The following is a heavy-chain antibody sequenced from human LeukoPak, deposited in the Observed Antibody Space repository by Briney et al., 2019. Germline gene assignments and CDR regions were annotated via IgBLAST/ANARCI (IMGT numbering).Heavy chain of an antibody. D-gene: IGHD3-10*01. CDR2: IKQDGSEK. Sequence: GGSLRLSCAASGFTFRSYWMSWVRQAPGKGLEWVANIKQDGSEKYYVDSVKGRFTISRDNANNSLYLQINSLRAEDTAVYYCARYGPLDAFDIWGQGTMVTVSS. J-gene: IGHJ3*02. V-gene: IGHV3-7*01. CDR3: ARYGPLDAFDI. CDR1: GFTFRSYW.